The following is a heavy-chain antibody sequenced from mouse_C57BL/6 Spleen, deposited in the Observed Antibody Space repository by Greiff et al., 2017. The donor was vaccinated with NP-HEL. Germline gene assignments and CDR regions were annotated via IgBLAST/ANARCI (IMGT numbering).Heavy chain of an antibody. J-gene: IGHJ1*03. V-gene: IGHV1-64*01. Sequence: VQLQQPGAELVKPGASVKLSCKASGYTFTSYWMHWVKQRPGQGLEWIGMIHPNSGSTNYNEKFKSKATLTVDKSSSTAYMQLSSLTSEDSAVYYCAREGIYYGNYGRWYFDVWGTGTTVTVSS. CDR2: IHPNSGST. CDR1: GYTFTSYW. D-gene: IGHD2-1*01. CDR3: AREGIYYGNYGRWYFDV.